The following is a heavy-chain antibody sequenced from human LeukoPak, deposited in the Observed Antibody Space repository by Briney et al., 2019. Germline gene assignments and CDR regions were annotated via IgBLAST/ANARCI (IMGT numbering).Heavy chain of an antibody. V-gene: IGHV4-34*01. CDR1: GGSFSGYY. CDR3: ARGLTYLEVQAAIAFFDY. J-gene: IGHJ4*02. D-gene: IGHD2-2*02. CDR2: INHSGST. Sequence: SETLSLTCAVYGGSFSGYYWSWIRQPPGTGLEWIGEINHSGSTNYNPSLKSRVTISVDTSKNQFSLNLSSVTAADTAVYYCARGLTYLEVQAAIAFFDYWGQGTLVTVSS.